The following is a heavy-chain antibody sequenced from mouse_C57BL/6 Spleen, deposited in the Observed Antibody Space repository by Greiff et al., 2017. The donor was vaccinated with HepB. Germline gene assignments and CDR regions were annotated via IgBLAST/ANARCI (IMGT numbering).Heavy chain of an antibody. CDR3: ARRDGNYGGFFAY. Sequence: VQLQESGAELARPGASVKLSCKASGYTFTSYGISWVKQRTGQGLEWIGEIYPRSGNTYYNEKFKGKATLTADKSSSTAYMELRSLTSEDSAVYFCARRDGNYGGFFAYWGQGTLVTVSA. J-gene: IGHJ3*01. CDR2: IYPRSGNT. D-gene: IGHD2-1*01. V-gene: IGHV1-81*01. CDR1: GYTFTSYG.